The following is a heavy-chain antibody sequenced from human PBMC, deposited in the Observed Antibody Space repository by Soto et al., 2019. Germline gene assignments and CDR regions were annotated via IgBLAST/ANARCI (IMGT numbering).Heavy chain of an antibody. CDR1: GGSISSGGYY. CDR3: ARYFQGYYDRHNWFDP. V-gene: IGHV4-31*03. D-gene: IGHD3-16*01. Sequence: QVQLQESGPGLVKPSQTLSLTCTVSGGSISSGGYYWSWIRQHPGKGLEWIGYIYYSGSTYYNPSLKSRVTISVDTSKNQFSLKLSSVTAADTAVYYCARYFQGYYDRHNWFDPWGQGTLVTVSS. J-gene: IGHJ5*02. CDR2: IYYSGST.